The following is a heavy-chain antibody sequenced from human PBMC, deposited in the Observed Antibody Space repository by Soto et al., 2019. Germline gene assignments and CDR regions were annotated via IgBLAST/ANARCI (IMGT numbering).Heavy chain of an antibody. D-gene: IGHD6-13*01. CDR3: AKGCLYISSSWYEGY. V-gene: IGHV3-23*01. CDR1: GFTFSNYA. Sequence: EVQLLESGGGLVQPGGSLRLSCAASGFTFSNYAMSWVRQAPGKGLEWVSSISGSGGSTYNADSVKGRFTISRDNSNNTLYLKMNSLRDEDTAVYYCAKGCLYISSSWYEGYWGQGTLVTVSS. J-gene: IGHJ4*02. CDR2: ISGSGGST.